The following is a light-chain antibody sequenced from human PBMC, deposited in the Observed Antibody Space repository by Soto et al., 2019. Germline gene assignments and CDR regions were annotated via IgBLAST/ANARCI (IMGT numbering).Light chain of an antibody. CDR2: DNR. CDR1: SSNIGAGYD. J-gene: IGLJ2*01. Sequence: QSVLTQPPSVSGAPGQKVTISCTGSSSNIGAGYDVHWYQQLPGTAPKLLIFDNRRRPSGVPDRFSGSKSATSASLAITGLQAEDEADYYCQSYDSSLRGSLFGGGTKVTVL. CDR3: QSYDSSLRGSL. V-gene: IGLV1-40*01.